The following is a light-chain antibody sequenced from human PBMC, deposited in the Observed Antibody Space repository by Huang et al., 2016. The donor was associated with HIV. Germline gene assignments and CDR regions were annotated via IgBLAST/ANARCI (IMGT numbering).Light chain of an antibody. V-gene: IGKV1-39*01. J-gene: IGKJ1*01. Sequence: DIQMTQSPSSLSASVGDRVTIACRASQSIRKVLNWYQQKPGEAPKLLMHSASSLLSGVPSRFSGSGSGTDFTLTITSLQPEDFATYYCQQTDNTPRTFGQGTKVVIK. CDR3: QQTDNTPRT. CDR2: SAS. CDR1: QSIRKV.